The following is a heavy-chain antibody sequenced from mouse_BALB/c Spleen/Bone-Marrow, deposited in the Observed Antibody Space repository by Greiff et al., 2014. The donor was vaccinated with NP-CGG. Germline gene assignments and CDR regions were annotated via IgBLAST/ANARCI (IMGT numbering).Heavy chain of an antibody. CDR3: ARSRGTTATTYYFDY. J-gene: IGHJ2*01. D-gene: IGHD1-2*01. CDR1: GYTFTDYN. Sequence: EVQLQQSGPELVKPGASVKISCKAPGYTFTDYNMRWVKQSHGKSLEWIVYIYPHNGGNGYNQKFKNKATLTVGSSSSTAYMELRSLTSEDSAVYYCARSRGTTATTYYFDYWGQGTTLTVSS. V-gene: IGHV1S29*02. CDR2: IYPHNGGN.